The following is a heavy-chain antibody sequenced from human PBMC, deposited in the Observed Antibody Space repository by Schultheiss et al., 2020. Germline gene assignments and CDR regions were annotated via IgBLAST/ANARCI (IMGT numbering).Heavy chain of an antibody. CDR2: ISSSSSYI. D-gene: IGHD3-22*01. J-gene: IGHJ4*02. CDR3: AKDYSRYFDSSGYYDK. CDR1: GFTFSSYS. V-gene: IGHV3-21*01. Sequence: GESLKISCAASGFTFSSYSMNWVRQAPGKGLEWVSSISSSSSYIYYADSVKGRFTISRDNAKNSLYLQMNSLRAEDTAVYYCAKDYSRYFDSSGYYDKWGQGALVTVSS.